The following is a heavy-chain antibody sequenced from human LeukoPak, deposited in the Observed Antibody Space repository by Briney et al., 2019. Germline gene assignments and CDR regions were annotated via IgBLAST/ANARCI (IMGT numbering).Heavy chain of an antibody. J-gene: IGHJ3*02. CDR1: GGSFSGYY. Sequence: SETLSLTCAVYGGSFSGYYWSWIRQPPGKGLEWIGEINRSGSTNYNPSLKSRVTISVDTSKNQFSLKLSSVTAADTAVYYCARVSYCSSTSCYDAFDIWGQGTMVTVSS. D-gene: IGHD2-2*01. V-gene: IGHV4-34*01. CDR2: INRSGST. CDR3: ARVSYCSSTSCYDAFDI.